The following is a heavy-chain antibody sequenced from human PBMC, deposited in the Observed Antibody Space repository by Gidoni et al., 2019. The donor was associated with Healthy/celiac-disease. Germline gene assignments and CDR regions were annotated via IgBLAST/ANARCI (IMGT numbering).Heavy chain of an antibody. J-gene: IGHJ6*02. CDR1: GFTFSSYS. CDR3: ARDVLATPADYYYYYGMDV. CDR2: ISSSSSYI. Sequence: EVQLVESGGGMVKPGGSLRLSCAASGFTFSSYSMTWGRQAPVKGLEWVSSISSSSSYIYYSASVKGRFTISRANAKHSLYLQMNSLRAEDTAVYYCARDVLATPADYYYYYGMDVLGQGTTVTVSS. V-gene: IGHV3-21*01. D-gene: IGHD2-2*01.